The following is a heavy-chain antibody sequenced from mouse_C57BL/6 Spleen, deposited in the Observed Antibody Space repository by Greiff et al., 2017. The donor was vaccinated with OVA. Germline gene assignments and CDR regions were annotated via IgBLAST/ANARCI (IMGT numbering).Heavy chain of an antibody. CDR3: ARRELERSYAMDY. CDR2: INPNYGTT. J-gene: IGHJ4*01. V-gene: IGHV1-39*01. Sequence: EVQLQQSGPELVKPGASVKISCKASGYSFTGYYMHWVKQSPGKSLEWLGVINPNYGTTSYNQKFKGKATLTVDQSSSTAYMQLNSLTSDDSAVYYCARRELERSYAMDYWGQGTSVTVSS. D-gene: IGHD1-3*01. CDR1: GYSFTGYY.